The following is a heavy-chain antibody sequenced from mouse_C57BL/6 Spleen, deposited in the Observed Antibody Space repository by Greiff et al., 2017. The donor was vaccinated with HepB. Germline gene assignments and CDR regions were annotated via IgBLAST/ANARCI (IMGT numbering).Heavy chain of an antibody. CDR2: IYPGSGST. V-gene: IGHV1-55*01. CDR3: ARGDYDSDGYYFDD. CDR1: GYTFTSYW. J-gene: IGHJ2*01. Sequence: QVQLQQPGAELVKPGASVKMSCKASGYTFTSYWINWVKQRPGQGLEWIGEIYPGSGSTNYNEKFKSKATLTVDTSSSTAYMQLSSLTSEDSAVYYCARGDYDSDGYYFDDWGQGTTLSVSS. D-gene: IGHD2-4*01.